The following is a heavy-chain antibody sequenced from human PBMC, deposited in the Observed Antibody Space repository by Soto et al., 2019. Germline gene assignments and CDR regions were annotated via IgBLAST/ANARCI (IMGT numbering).Heavy chain of an antibody. V-gene: IGHV3-30*18. CDR2: ISYDGSNK. J-gene: IGHJ6*01. D-gene: IGHD3-3*01. Sequence: GESLRLSCAASGFTFSSYGMHWVRQAPGKGLEWVAVISYDGSNKYYADSVKGRSTISRDNSKNTLYLQMNSLRAEDTAVYYCAKDRNGPXAYYDFWSGAYYYGMDVWGQGTTVTVSS. CDR3: AKDRNGPXAYYDFWSGAYYYGMDV. CDR1: GFTFSSYG.